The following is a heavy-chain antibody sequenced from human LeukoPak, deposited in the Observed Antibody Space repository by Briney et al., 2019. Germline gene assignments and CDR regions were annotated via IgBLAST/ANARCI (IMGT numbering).Heavy chain of an antibody. V-gene: IGHV3-23*01. D-gene: IGHD6-13*01. J-gene: IGHJ6*03. CDR2: VGDTGGST. CDR1: GFTFSTYA. CDR3: AKIGSRWYYYYMDV. Sequence: GGSLRLSCAASGFTFSTYAMSWVRQAPGKGLEWVSSVGDTGGSTYYADSVKGRFTISRDNSKNTLYLQMNSLRAEDTAVYYCAKIGSRWYYYYMDVWGKGTTVTISS.